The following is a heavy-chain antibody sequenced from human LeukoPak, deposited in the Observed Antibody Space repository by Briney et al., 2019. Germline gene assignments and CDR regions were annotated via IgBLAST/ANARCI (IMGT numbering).Heavy chain of an antibody. J-gene: IGHJ3*02. V-gene: IGHV5-51*01. CDR2: MYPRDSDI. CDR3: ARHVGHDDYGFGVFAFDI. D-gene: IGHD4/OR15-4a*01. CDR1: GYSFTNYW. Sequence: GESLKISCKGSGYSFTNYWVAWVRQMPGKGLEWVGIMYPRDSDIRYSPLFQGQVTISADKSISTTYLQWTSLKASDTAMYYCARHVGHDDYGFGVFAFDIWGQGTVVTVSS.